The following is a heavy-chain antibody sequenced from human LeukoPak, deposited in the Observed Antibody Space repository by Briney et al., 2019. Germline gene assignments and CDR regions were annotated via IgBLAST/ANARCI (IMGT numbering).Heavy chain of an antibody. D-gene: IGHD2-15*01. CDR2: IKQDGSEK. Sequence: GGSLRLSCAASGFTFSSYWMSWVRQAPGKGLEWVANIKQDGSEKYYVDSVKGRFTISRDNAKNSVYLQMKSLRAEDTAVYYCARVGCTGGSSYSGSDYFDYWGQGTLVTVSS. J-gene: IGHJ4*02. CDR1: GFTFSSYW. CDR3: ARVGCTGGSSYSGSDYFDY. V-gene: IGHV3-7*01.